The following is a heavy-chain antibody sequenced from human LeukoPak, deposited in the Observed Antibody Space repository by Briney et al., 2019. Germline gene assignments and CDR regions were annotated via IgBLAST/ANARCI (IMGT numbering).Heavy chain of an antibody. CDR1: GFTFSVYW. Sequence: GRSLRLFCAASGFTFSVYWMHWVPQPPAKGLVWVSLIKSDGSSAMYADSVKGGFSISRDNAKNTLYLQMNSLRAEDTAVYFCAGELASAAFDYWGQGTPVTVSS. CDR2: IKSDGSSA. V-gene: IGHV3-74*03. D-gene: IGHD5-12*01. J-gene: IGHJ4*02. CDR3: AGELASAAFDY.